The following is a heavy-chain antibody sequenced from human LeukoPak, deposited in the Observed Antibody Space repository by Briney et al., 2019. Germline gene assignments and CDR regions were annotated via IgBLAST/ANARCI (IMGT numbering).Heavy chain of an antibody. J-gene: IGHJ4*02. Sequence: PSETLSLACTVSDGSISSGGYYWSWIRQHPGKGLEWIGYIYYSGSTYYNPSLKSRVTMSVDTSENQFSLKLSSVTAADTAVYYCATTVGSYFDYWSQGTLVTVSS. D-gene: IGHD3-16*01. V-gene: IGHV4-31*03. CDR1: DGSISSGGYY. CDR3: ATTVGSYFDY. CDR2: IYYSGST.